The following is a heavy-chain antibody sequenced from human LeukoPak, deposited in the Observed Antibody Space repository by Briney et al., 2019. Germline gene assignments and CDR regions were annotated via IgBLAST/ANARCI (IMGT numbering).Heavy chain of an antibody. CDR3: ARGFPTDCSSTSCYDVRGEPDYGMDV. Sequence: SETLSHTCAVYGGSFSGYYWSWIRQPPGKGLEWIGEINHSGSTNYNPSLKSRVTISVDTSKNQFSLKLSSVTAADTAVYYCARGFPTDCSSTSCYDVRGEPDYGMDVWGKGTTVTVSS. D-gene: IGHD2-2*01. CDR1: GGSFSGYY. J-gene: IGHJ6*04. CDR2: INHSGST. V-gene: IGHV4-34*01.